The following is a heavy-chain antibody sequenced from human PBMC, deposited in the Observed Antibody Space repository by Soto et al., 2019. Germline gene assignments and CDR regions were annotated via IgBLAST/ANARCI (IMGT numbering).Heavy chain of an antibody. D-gene: IGHD5-18*01. CDR2: IYYSGST. Sequence: PSDTLSLTCTVSGGSISSSSYYRGWIRQPPGKGLEWIGSIYYSGSTYYNPSLKSRVTISVDTSKNQFSLKLSSVTAADTAVYYCARTWIQLWFGWFDPWGQGTLVTVSS. CDR3: ARTWIQLWFGWFDP. J-gene: IGHJ5*02. V-gene: IGHV4-39*01. CDR1: GGSISSSSYY.